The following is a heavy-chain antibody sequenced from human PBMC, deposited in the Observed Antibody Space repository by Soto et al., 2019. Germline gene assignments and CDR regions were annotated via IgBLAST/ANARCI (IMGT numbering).Heavy chain of an antibody. V-gene: IGHV4-59*01. Sequence: SETLSLTCTVSGGSISSYYWSWIRQPPGKGLEWIGYIYYSGRTNYNPSLKSRVTISVDTSKNQFSLKLSSVTAADTAVYYCARDKVAAAGRNGFDPWGQGTLVTVSS. CDR1: GGSISSYY. CDR2: IYYSGRT. D-gene: IGHD6-13*01. J-gene: IGHJ5*02. CDR3: ARDKVAAAGRNGFDP.